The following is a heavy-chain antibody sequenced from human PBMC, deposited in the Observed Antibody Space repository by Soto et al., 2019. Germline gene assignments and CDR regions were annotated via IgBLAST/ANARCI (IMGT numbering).Heavy chain of an antibody. CDR2: IDWDDDK. J-gene: IGHJ4*02. CDR3: ARTAGYYRGRQFDY. V-gene: IGHV2-70*04. CDR1: GFSLGTTGMR. Sequence: SGPALVNPTQTLTLTCTISGFSLGTTGMRVSWIRQPPGKALEWLARIDWDDDKFYSTSLKTRLTISKDTSKNQVVLRMTNMDPADTATYYCARTAGYYRGRQFDYWGQGTLVTVSS. D-gene: IGHD3-10*01.